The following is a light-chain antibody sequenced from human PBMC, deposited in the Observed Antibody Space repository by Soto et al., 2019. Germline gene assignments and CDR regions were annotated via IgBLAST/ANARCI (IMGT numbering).Light chain of an antibody. Sequence: EIVMTQSPATLSVSPGERATLSCWASQSISNNLAWYQQKPGQAPSLLIYGASTRATGIPARFSGSGSGTEFTLTINSLQSEDFAVYYCQQYSNWPLTFGGGTKVDIK. CDR2: GAS. CDR1: QSISNN. V-gene: IGKV3-15*01. CDR3: QQYSNWPLT. J-gene: IGKJ4*01.